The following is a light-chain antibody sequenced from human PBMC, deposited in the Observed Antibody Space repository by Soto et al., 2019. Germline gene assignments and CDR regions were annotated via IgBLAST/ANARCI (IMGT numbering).Light chain of an antibody. J-gene: IGKJ5*01. CDR3: QQSYSTLT. CDR2: GAS. Sequence: EIVLTQSPATLSLSPGERATLSCRASQSVGSNYLAWYQQKPGQAPRLLIYGASSRATGIADRFSGSGSGTDFTLTISRLEPEDFATYYCQQSYSTLTFCQGTRLEN. CDR1: QSVGSNY. V-gene: IGKV3D-20*02.